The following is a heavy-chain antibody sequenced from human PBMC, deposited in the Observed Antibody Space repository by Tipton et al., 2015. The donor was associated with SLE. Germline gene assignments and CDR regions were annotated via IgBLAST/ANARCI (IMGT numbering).Heavy chain of an antibody. J-gene: IGHJ4*02. D-gene: IGHD7-27*01. Sequence: GSLRLSCAASGFTFSSYWMSWVRQAPGKGLEWVANIKQDGSEKNYVDSVKGRFTISRDNAKNSLYLQMNSLRVEDTAMYHCARMGKMDSWGQGTLVTVS. CDR1: GFTFSSYW. V-gene: IGHV3-7*01. CDR2: IKQDGSEK. CDR3: ARMGKMDS.